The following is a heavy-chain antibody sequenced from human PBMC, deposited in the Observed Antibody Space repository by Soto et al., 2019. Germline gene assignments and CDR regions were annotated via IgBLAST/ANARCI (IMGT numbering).Heavy chain of an antibody. CDR2: IYYSGST. V-gene: IGHV4-39*01. CDR1: GGSVSSSGSF. CDR3: ARALVDCSGGSCYSFHAFDM. Sequence: SETLSLTCTVSGGSVSSSGSFWGWIRQPPGKGLEWIGNIYYSGSTYYNPSLKSRVSISVDTSKTQFSLRLSSVTAADTAVYYCARALVDCSGGSCYSFHAFDMWGQGTMVTVSS. D-gene: IGHD2-15*01. J-gene: IGHJ3*02.